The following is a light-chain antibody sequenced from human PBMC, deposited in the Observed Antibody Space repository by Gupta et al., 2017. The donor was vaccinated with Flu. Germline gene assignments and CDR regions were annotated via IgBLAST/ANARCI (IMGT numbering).Light chain of an antibody. CDR1: HSVYTS. J-gene: IGKJ1*01. V-gene: IGKV1-5*03. CDR2: EAS. Sequence: SPSTLSASVGDRVTITCRASHSVYTSLAWYQQKPGEAPKLLISEASSLESGVPSRFSASASGTDFALTITSLQPDDFATYYCLQDRTLWSFGQGTKVTIK. CDR3: LQDRTLWS.